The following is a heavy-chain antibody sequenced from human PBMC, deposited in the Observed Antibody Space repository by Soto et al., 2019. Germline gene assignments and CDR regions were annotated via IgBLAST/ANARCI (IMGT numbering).Heavy chain of an antibody. D-gene: IGHD6-13*01. CDR3: ARGLRSSGYAMDV. CDR1: GLTFSSYE. J-gene: IGHJ6*02. CDR2: IISSGSTI. Sequence: PGGSLRLSCAASGLTFSSYEMNWVRQAPGKGLEWVSYIISSGSTIYQADSVKGRFTISRDDAKSSLSLQMNSLRAEDTAVYYCARGLRSSGYAMDVWGQGTTVTVSS. V-gene: IGHV3-48*03.